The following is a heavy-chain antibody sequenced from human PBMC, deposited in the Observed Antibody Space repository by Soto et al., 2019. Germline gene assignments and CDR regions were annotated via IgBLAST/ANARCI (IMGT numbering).Heavy chain of an antibody. CDR1: SGSISSSNW. D-gene: IGHD4-17*01. V-gene: IGHV4-4*02. J-gene: IGHJ4*02. CDR2: IYHSGRT. Sequence: QVQLQESGPGLVKPSGTLSLTCAVSSGSISSSNWWSWVRQPPGKGLEWIGEIYHSGRTNYNPSLQSRVSIAVDKAKHRFSLKLSSVTAADTAVYYCASQYGDDLSFTSWGEGTLVIVSS. CDR3: ASQYGDDLSFTS.